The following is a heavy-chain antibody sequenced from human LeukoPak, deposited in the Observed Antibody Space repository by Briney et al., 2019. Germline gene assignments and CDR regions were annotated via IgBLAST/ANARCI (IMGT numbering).Heavy chain of an antibody. D-gene: IGHD3-10*01. V-gene: IGHV4-59*01. CDR1: GGSISTYY. J-gene: IGHJ4*02. Sequence: SETLSLTCTVSGGSISTYYWSWIRQPPGKGLEWIGYIYSSGSTNYNPSLKSRVTMSVDTSKNQFSLKVNSVTAADTAVYYCARDLLGRGGSFDYWGQGTLVTASS. CDR3: ARDLLGRGGSFDY. CDR2: IYSSGST.